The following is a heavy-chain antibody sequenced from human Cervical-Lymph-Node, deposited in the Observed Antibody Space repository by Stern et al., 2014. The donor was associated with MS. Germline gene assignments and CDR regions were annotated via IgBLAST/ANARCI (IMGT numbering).Heavy chain of an antibody. V-gene: IGHV1-69*01. CDR2: IITIIGLA. J-gene: IGHJ6*02. CDR1: GGTFNVYA. CDR3: ARDGRHTNNYGLDV. Sequence: MQLVESGTEVKKPGSSVKVSCQASGGTFNVYAINWLRQAPGQGLEWMGGIITIIGLANYAQKFQGRVTITADESTRTSSMQLTSLTSNDTAIYYCARDGRHTNNYGLDVWGQGTTVTVSS.